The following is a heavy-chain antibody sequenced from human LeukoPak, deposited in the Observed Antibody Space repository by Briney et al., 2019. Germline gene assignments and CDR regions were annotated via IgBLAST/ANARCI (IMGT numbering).Heavy chain of an antibody. CDR2: IKQDGSER. Sequence: GGSLRLSCAASGFTFSTSWMSWVRQAPGKGLQWVANIKQDGSERFYVDSVKGRFTISRDNAKNTLYLQMNSLRAEDTAVYYCARGRPAAYYFDYWGQGTLVTVSS. CDR1: GFTFSTSW. CDR3: ARGRPAAYYFDY. V-gene: IGHV3-7*01. D-gene: IGHD2-2*01. J-gene: IGHJ4*02.